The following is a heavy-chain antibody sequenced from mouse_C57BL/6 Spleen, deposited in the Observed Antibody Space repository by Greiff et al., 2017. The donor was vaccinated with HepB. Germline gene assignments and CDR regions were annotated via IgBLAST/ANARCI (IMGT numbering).Heavy chain of an antibody. J-gene: IGHJ1*03. CDR2: INPSTGGT. CDR1: GYSFTGYY. D-gene: IGHD2-5*01. CDR3: ACVYYSNFYWYFDV. Sequence: EVQLQQSGPELVKPGASVKISCKASGYSFTGYYMNWVKQSPEKSLEWIGEINPSTGGTTYNQKFKAKATLTVDKSSSTAYMQLKSLTSEDSAVYYCACVYYSNFYWYFDVWGTGTTVTVSS. V-gene: IGHV1-42*01.